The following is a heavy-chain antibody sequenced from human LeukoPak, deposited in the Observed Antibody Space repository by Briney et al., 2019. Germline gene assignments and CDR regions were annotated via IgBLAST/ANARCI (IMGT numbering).Heavy chain of an antibody. D-gene: IGHD1-26*01. CDR3: AKVLSGSQDY. J-gene: IGHJ4*02. V-gene: IGHV3-23*01. CDR2: IGGGGEYT. CDR1: GFTFSSYA. Sequence: GGSLRLSCAASGFTFSSYAMSWVRQAPGKGLEWVSTIGGGGEYTYYADSVKGRFIISRDNSKNTFYLQMNSLRAEGTAVYYCAKVLSGSQDYWGQGTLVTVFS.